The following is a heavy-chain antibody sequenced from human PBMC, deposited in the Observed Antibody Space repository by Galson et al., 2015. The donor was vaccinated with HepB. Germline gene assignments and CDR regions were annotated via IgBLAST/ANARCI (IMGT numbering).Heavy chain of an antibody. D-gene: IGHD3-22*01. CDR2: IVVGSGNT. Sequence: SVKVSCKASGFTFTSSAVQWVRQARGQRLEWIGWIVVGSGNTNYAQKFQERVTITRDMSTSTAYMELGSLRSEDTAVYYCAAASEGSSGFDAFDFWGQGTMGTVSS. J-gene: IGHJ3*01. V-gene: IGHV1-58*01. CDR1: GFTFTSSA. CDR3: AAASEGSSGFDAFDF.